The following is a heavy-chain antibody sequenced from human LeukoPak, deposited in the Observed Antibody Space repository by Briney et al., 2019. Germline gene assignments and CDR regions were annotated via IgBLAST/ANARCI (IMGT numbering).Heavy chain of an antibody. D-gene: IGHD6-13*01. V-gene: IGHV3-43*01. J-gene: IGHJ4*02. CDR1: GFTFDDYT. Sequence: GGSLRLSCAASGFTFDDYTMHWVRQAPGKGLEWVSLISWDGGSTYYADSLKGRFTISRDNSKNSLYLQMNSLRTEDTALYYCAKVLSPGYSDDYWGQGTLVTVSS. CDR2: ISWDGGST. CDR3: AKVLSPGYSDDY.